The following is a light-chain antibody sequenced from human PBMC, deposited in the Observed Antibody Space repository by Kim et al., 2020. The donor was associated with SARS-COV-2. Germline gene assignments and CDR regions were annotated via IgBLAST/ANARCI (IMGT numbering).Light chain of an antibody. V-gene: IGLV3-21*04. J-gene: IGLJ2*01. CDR2: YDS. CDR3: QVWDSSSDHRVV. Sequence: SSALLPPPSVSVAPGKTARVSCGGNSIGSKSVHWYQQKSGQAPVLVMYYDSDRPSGIPERFSGSNSGNTATLTISRVEAGDEADYYCQVWDSSSDHRVVFGGGTQLTVL. CDR1: SIGSKS.